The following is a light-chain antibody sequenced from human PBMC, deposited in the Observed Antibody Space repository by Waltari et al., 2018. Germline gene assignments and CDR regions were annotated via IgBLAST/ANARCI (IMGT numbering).Light chain of an antibody. V-gene: IGLV1-40*01. J-gene: IGLJ3*02. CDR3: QSYGSGLSGWV. CDR2: GNN. Sequence: QSVLTQPPSVSGAPGQRVTTSCTQSSSTSGAHYFVHWYRQLPGTPPNPLIYGNNNRPSGVPDRFSGSRSGTSASLAITGLQAEDEADYYCQSYGSGLSGWVFGGGTKLTVL. CDR1: SSTSGAHYF.